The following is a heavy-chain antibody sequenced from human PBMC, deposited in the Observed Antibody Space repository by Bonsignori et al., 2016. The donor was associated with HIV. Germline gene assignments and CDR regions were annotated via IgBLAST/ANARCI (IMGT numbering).Heavy chain of an antibody. CDR3: ARDRRFGELYSENWFDP. J-gene: IGHJ5*02. Sequence: RQAPGKGLEWVSYISSSGSTIYYADSVKGRFTISRDNAKKSLYLQMNSLRAEDTAVYYCARDRRFGELYSENWFDPWGPGNPGHRLL. V-gene: IGHV3-11*01. CDR2: ISSSGSTI. D-gene: IGHD3-10*01.